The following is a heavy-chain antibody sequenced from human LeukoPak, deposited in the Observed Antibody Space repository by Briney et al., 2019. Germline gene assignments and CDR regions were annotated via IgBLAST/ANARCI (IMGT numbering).Heavy chain of an antibody. D-gene: IGHD2-15*01. V-gene: IGHV4-59*02. Sequence: PSETLSLTCTISGGSVCGYHWSWIRQPPGQGLECIGHIYFTGSTTYNSSLKSRVTISVDTSQNQFSLSLTSVTSADTAVYYCARVTAAGGGFDHWGQGTLVTVSS. CDR2: IYFTGST. J-gene: IGHJ4*02. CDR1: GGSVCGYH. CDR3: ARVTAAGGGFDH.